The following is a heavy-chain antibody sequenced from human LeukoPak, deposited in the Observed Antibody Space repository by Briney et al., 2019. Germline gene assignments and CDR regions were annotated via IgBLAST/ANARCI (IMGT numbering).Heavy chain of an antibody. CDR2: MNPNSCNT. CDR1: GYTFTSYD. J-gene: IGHJ6*03. CDR3: ARAAYSSSWYFSYYYYYMDV. D-gene: IGHD6-13*01. Sequence: ASVKVSCKASGYTFTSYDINWLRQATGQRLEWIGWMNPNSCNTGYAQKFQGRVTMTRNTSISTAYMELSSLRSEDTAVYYCARAAYSSSWYFSYYYYYMDVWGKGTTVTVSS. V-gene: IGHV1-8*01.